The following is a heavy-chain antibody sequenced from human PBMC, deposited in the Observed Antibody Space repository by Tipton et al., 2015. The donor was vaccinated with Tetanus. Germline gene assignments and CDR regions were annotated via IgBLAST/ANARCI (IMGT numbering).Heavy chain of an antibody. D-gene: IGHD6-25*01. Sequence: QLVQSGSEMKEPGASVKVSCKASGYNFVNFGITWVRQAPGQGLEWVGWISAYNGKTKYAQKLQGRVTMTTDRSASTAYMDPRRLRPDDTAVYYCARVQEQRIYFYGMDVWGQGTTVTVSS. V-gene: IGHV1-18*01. J-gene: IGHJ6*02. CDR1: GYNFVNFG. CDR3: ARVQEQRIYFYGMDV. CDR2: ISAYNGKT.